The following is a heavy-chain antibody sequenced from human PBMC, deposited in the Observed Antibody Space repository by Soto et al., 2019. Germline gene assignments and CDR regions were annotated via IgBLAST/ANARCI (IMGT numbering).Heavy chain of an antibody. V-gene: IGHV3-23*01. CDR2: ISGSGGST. CDR3: AKARADYYDRSGYPVDN. Sequence: EVQLFESGGGLVQPGGSLRLSCAASGFTFSSYALSWVRQAPGKGLEWVSAISGSGGSTYYADSVTGRFTISRDNSKHTRLRQMNSLRDDDTGVHYCAKARADYYDRSGYPVDNWGQGPLVTVSS. J-gene: IGHJ4*02. CDR1: GFTFSSYA. D-gene: IGHD3-22*01.